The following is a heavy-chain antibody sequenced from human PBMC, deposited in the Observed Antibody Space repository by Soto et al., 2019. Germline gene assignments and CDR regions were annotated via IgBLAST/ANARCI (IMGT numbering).Heavy chain of an antibody. D-gene: IGHD1-7*01. V-gene: IGHV4-59*08. CDR2: IYYSGST. Sequence: SETLSLTCTVSGGSISSYYWTWIRQPPGKGLEWIGYIYYSGSTNYNPSLKSRVTISVATSKTQFSLKLSSVTAADTAVYYCAKAEQVSGADNWNYDDYYYYMDVWGKGTTVTVSS. CDR3: AKAEQVSGADNWNYDDYYYYMDV. CDR1: GGSISSYY. J-gene: IGHJ6*03.